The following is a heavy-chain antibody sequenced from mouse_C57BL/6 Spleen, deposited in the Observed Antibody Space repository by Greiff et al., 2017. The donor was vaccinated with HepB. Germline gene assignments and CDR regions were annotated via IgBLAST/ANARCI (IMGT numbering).Heavy chain of an antibody. CDR1: GYTFTDYY. Sequence: QVQLKQSGAELVRPGASVKLSCKASGYTFTDYYINWVKQRPGQGLEWIARIYPGSGNTYYNEKFKGKATLTAEKSSSTAYMQLSSLTSEDSAVYFCARWGYSYAMDYWGQGTSVTVSS. CDR2: IYPGSGNT. D-gene: IGHD2-3*01. V-gene: IGHV1-76*01. CDR3: ARWGYSYAMDY. J-gene: IGHJ4*01.